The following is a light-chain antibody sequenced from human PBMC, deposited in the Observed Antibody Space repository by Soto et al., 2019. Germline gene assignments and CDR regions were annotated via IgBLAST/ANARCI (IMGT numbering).Light chain of an antibody. CDR1: QSVGIY. J-gene: IGKJ4*01. CDR2: DAS. CDR3: QQRNNWVT. Sequence: EIVLTQSPATLSLSPGERATLSCRASQSVGIYLAWYQQKPGQPPRLLIYDASNRATGIPARFSGTGSGTEFGLTSSSLEPEDSAIYYCQQRNNWVTFGGGTKVEIK. V-gene: IGKV3-11*01.